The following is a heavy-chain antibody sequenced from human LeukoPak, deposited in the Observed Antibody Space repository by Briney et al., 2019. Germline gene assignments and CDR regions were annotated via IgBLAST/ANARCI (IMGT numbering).Heavy chain of an antibody. CDR3: AQYGDPGY. D-gene: IGHD4-17*01. V-gene: IGHV3-23*01. Sequence: TGGSLRLSCAASGFTFSSYGMNWFRQAPGKGLEWVSAISASGSSTYYADSVKGRFTISRDNSKNTLYLQMSSLRVEDTAVYYCAQYGDPGYWGQGTLVTVSS. CDR2: ISASGSST. CDR1: GFTFSSYG. J-gene: IGHJ4*02.